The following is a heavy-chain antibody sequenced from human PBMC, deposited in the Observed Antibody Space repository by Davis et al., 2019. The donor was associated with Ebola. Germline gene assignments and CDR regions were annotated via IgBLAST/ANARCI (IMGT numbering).Heavy chain of an antibody. CDR1: GYTFTSYY. V-gene: IGHV1-46*01. CDR2: INPSGGST. Sequence: ASVKVSCKASGYTFTSYYMHWVRQAPGQGLEWMGIINPSGGSTSYAQKFQGRVTMTRDTSTSTVYMELSSLRSEDTAMYYCARGDVLRFLEWFHSPYYYYGMDVWGQGTTVTVSS. J-gene: IGHJ6*02. D-gene: IGHD3-3*01. CDR3: ARGDVLRFLEWFHSPYYYYGMDV.